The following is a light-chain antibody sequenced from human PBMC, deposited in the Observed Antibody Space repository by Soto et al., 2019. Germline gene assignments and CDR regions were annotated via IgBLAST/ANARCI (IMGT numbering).Light chain of an antibody. CDR3: QQYNNWLT. J-gene: IGKJ4*01. CDR1: ESVCSN. Sequence: EVGMTQSPATLSVFPGERVTLSCRASESVCSNLAWYQQKPGQAPRLLIYGASTRATGVPARFSGSGSGTEFTLTISSLQSEDFALCYCQQYNNWLTFGGGTKVEIE. V-gene: IGKV3-15*01. CDR2: GAS.